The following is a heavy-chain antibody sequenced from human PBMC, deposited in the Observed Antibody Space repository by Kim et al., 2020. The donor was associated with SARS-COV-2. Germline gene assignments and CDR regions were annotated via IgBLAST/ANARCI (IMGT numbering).Heavy chain of an antibody. V-gene: IGHV3-21*01. J-gene: IGHJ4*02. CDR1: GFTFSSYS. D-gene: IGHD2-21*02. CDR3: ARDEGDRDEEYYFDY. Sequence: GGSLRLSCAASGFTFSSYSMNWVRQAPGKGLEWVSSISSSSSYIYYADSVKGRFTISRDNAKNSLYLQMNSLRAEDTAVYYCARDEGDRDEEYYFDYWGQGTLVTVSS. CDR2: ISSSSSYI.